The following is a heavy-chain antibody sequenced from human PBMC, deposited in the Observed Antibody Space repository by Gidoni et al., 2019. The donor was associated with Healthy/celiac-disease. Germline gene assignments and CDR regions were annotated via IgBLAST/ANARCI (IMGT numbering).Heavy chain of an antibody. V-gene: IGHV6-1*01. CDR3: ARGYDTMVRGGNSFDY. CDR2: TYYRSKWYN. Sequence: QVQLQQSGPGLVKPSQTLSLTCAISGDSVSSNSAAWNWIRQSPSRGLEWLGGTYYRSKWYNDYAVSVKSRITINPDTSKNQFSLQLNSVTPEDTAVYYCARGYDTMVRGGNSFDYWGQGTLVTVSS. CDR1: GDSVSSNSAA. D-gene: IGHD3-10*01. J-gene: IGHJ4*02.